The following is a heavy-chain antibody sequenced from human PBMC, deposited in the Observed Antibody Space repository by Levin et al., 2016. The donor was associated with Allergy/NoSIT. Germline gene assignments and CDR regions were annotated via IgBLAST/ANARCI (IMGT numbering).Heavy chain of an antibody. J-gene: IGHJ4*02. CDR3: ARSSSHPFFDY. CDR2: ISSSSYI. V-gene: IGHV3-69-1*01. D-gene: IGHD6-6*01. Sequence: VRQAPGKGLEWVSSISSSSYIYYADSVKGRFTISRDNAKNSLYLQMNSLRAEDTAVYYCARSSSHPFFDYWGQGTLVTVSS.